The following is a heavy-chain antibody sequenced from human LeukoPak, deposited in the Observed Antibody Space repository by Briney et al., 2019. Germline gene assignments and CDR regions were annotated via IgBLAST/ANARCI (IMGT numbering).Heavy chain of an antibody. J-gene: IGHJ4*02. Sequence: GSPRLSCAASGFTFSSLGKHWVRQAPGKGLEWVAVIWFDGSNKYYADSVRGRFTISRDNSKNTLYVQMNSLRGEDTALYYCAKDQRWESPHYLDSWGQGTLVTVSS. V-gene: IGHV3-33*06. CDR1: GFTFSSLG. CDR3: AKDQRWESPHYLDS. CDR2: IWFDGSNK. D-gene: IGHD1-26*01.